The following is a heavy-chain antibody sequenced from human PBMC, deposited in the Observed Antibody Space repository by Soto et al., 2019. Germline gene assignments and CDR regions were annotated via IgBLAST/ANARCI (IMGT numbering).Heavy chain of an antibody. Sequence: SVKVSCKASGFTFFTSAVQWVRQARGQRLEWIGWIVVGSGNTNYAQKFQERVTITRDMSTNTAYMELSSLRSEDTAVYYCAADPYCGGDCYFDYWGQGIMVTVS. CDR1: GFTFFTSA. J-gene: IGHJ4*02. CDR2: IVVGSGNT. CDR3: AADPYCGGDCYFDY. D-gene: IGHD2-21*02. V-gene: IGHV1-58*01.